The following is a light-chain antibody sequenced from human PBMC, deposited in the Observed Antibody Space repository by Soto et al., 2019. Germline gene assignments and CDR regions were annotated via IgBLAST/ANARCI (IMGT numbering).Light chain of an antibody. CDR1: QSINNY. CDR2: AAS. J-gene: IGKJ2*02. Sequence: DIQMTQSPSSLSASVGDSVTFACRASQSINNYLNWFQLKPGKAPKLLIYAASSLQSGVPSRFSGGGSGTDFILTISSLQPEDFATYYCQQSYSAPGTFGQGTKLEIK. CDR3: QQSYSAPGT. V-gene: IGKV1-39*01.